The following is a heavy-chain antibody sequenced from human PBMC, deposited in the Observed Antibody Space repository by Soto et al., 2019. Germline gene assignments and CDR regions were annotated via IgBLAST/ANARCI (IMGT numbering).Heavy chain of an antibody. D-gene: IGHD3-10*01. CDR3: ARRYLTMVRGVMRLALDI. Sequence: PSETLSLTCTVSGGSISSSSYYWGWIRQPPGKGLEWIGSIYYSGSTYYNPSLKSRVTISVDTSKNQFSLKLSSVTAADTAVYYCARRYLTMVRGVMRLALDIWGQGTMVTV. V-gene: IGHV4-39*01. J-gene: IGHJ3*02. CDR1: GGSISSSSYY. CDR2: IYYSGST.